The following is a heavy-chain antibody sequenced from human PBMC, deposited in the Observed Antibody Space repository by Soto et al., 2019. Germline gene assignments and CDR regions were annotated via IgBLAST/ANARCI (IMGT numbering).Heavy chain of an antibody. D-gene: IGHD2-2*01. CDR3: ARMGGIVLVPAAMNAFYGSPWFDP. V-gene: IGHV5-51*01. J-gene: IGHJ5*02. CDR2: IYPGDSDT. Sequence: GESLKISCQGSGYSFTSYWIGWVRQMPGKGLEWMGIIYPGDSDTRYSPSFQGQVTISADKSISTAYLQWSSLKASDTAMYYCARMGGIVLVPAAMNAFYGSPWFDPWGQGTLVTVSS. CDR1: GYSFTSYW.